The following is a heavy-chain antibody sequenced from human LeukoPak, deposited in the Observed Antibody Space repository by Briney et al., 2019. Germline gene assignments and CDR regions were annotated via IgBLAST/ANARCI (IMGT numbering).Heavy chain of an antibody. CDR2: ISYDGSNK. J-gene: IGHJ4*02. Sequence: GGSLRLSCAASGFTFSSYGMHWVRQAPGKGLEWVAVISYDGSNKYYADSVKGRFTISRDNFKNSLYLQMNSLRAEDTAVYYCAREAGRLGDYWGQGTLVTVSS. V-gene: IGHV3-30*03. CDR3: AREAGRLGDY. D-gene: IGHD4-11*01. CDR1: GFTFSSYG.